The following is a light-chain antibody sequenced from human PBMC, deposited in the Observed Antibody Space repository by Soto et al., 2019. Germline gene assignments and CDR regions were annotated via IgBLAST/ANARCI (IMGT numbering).Light chain of an antibody. J-gene: IGKJ1*01. CDR2: AAS. CDR3: QQDYSYQLWT. Sequence: AIRMTQSPSSLSASTGDRVTIPCRASQGISSYLAWYQQKTGKAPKLLIYAASTLQSVVPSRFSGSGSETDFTLTIRCQQYEDFATYYFQQDYSYQLWTCVQGNTVEIK. V-gene: IGKV1-8*01. CDR1: QGISSY.